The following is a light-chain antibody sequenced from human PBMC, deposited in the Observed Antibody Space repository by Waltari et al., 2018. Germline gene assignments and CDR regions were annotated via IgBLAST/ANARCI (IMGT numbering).Light chain of an antibody. CDR2: TS. Sequence: CYQSHPGNAPNLLFQTSMQGPAGVPVRFSGAKFGNTSSLTISGLEAGDDADYFCCSHTRKSGVMFGGGTKLTVL. CDR3: CSHTRKSGVM. J-gene: IGLJ3*02. V-gene: IGLV2-11*01.